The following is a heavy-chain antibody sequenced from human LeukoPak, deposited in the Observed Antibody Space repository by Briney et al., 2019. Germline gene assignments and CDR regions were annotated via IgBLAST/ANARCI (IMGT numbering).Heavy chain of an antibody. V-gene: IGHV1-3*01. CDR1: GYTFTSYA. Sequence: ASVKVSCKASGYTFTSYAMYWVRKAPGQRLEWMGWINAGNGNTKYSQKFQGRVTITRDTFASTAYMELSSLRSEDTAVYYCAVVTRGGSFDYWGQGTLVTVSS. CDR3: AVVTRGGSFDY. CDR2: INAGNGNT. J-gene: IGHJ4*02. D-gene: IGHD4-23*01.